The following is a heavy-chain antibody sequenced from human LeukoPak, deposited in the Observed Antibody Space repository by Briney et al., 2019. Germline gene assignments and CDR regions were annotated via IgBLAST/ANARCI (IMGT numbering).Heavy chain of an antibody. CDR3: ARGFGPAPNVYYMDV. J-gene: IGHJ6*03. V-gene: IGHV1-18*01. D-gene: IGHD3-10*01. Sequence: ASVKVSCKASGYTFTSYGISWVRQAPGQGLERMGWISAYNGNTNYAQKLQGRVTMTTDTSTSTAYMELRSLRSDDTAVYYCARGFGPAPNVYYMDVWGKGTTVTVSS. CDR2: ISAYNGNT. CDR1: GYTFTSYG.